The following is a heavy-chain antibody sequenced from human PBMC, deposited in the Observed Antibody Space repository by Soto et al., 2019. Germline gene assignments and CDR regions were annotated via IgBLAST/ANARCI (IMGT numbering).Heavy chain of an antibody. CDR3: ARVIAEGSYDYIWGSYRLDYFDY. D-gene: IGHD3-16*02. CDR1: GFTFSDYY. V-gene: IGHV3-11*01. CDR2: ISSSGSTI. J-gene: IGHJ4*02. Sequence: GGSLRLSCAASGFTFSDYYMSWIRQAPGKGLEWVSYISSSGSTIYYADSVKGRFTISRDNAKNSLYLQMNSLRAEDTAVYYCARVIAEGSYDYIWGSYRLDYFDYWGQGTLVTVSS.